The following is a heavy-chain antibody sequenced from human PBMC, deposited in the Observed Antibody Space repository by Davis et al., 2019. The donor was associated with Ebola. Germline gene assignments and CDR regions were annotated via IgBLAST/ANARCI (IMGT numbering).Heavy chain of an antibody. V-gene: IGHV1-69*02. D-gene: IGHD5/OR15-5a*01. J-gene: IGHJ6*02. CDR2: IIPILDIT. CDR3: ARARGNSVYGGSYYYYGMDA. CDR1: GGSFSSYT. Sequence: SVKVSCKASGGSFSSYTITWVRQAPGQGLEWMGKIIPILDITDYAQKFQGRVTISADKSTSTAYMELSSLRSEDTALYYCARARGNSVYGGSYYYYGMDAWGQGTTVTVSS.